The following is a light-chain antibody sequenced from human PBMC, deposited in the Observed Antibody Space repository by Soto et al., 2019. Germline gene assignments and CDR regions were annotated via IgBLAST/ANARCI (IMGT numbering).Light chain of an antibody. V-gene: IGKV3-15*01. CDR2: GAS. Sequence: EIVMTQSPATLSVSPGERATLSCRASQSVYNNLAWYQQKPGQAPRLLIYGASTRATGIPARFSGSGSGTDFTLTISRLEPEDFAVYYCQHYVTSLTTFGQGTKVEVK. CDR1: QSVYNN. CDR3: QHYVTSLTT. J-gene: IGKJ1*01.